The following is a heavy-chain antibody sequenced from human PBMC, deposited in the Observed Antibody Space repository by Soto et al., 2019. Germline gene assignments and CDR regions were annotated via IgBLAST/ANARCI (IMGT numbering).Heavy chain of an antibody. CDR3: VRAHALGFSNWFDP. CDR2: XNXXXGXT. J-gene: IGHJ5*02. Sequence: ASVKVSCKASGYIFSANYIHWVRQAPGQALEWLXWXNXXXGXTXXXQXXLXRVTMSADTSASTAYMDLARLKSDDTAVYYCVRAHALGFSNWFDPWGRGTLVTVSS. V-gene: IGHV1-2*02. D-gene: IGHD3-10*01. CDR1: GYIFSANY.